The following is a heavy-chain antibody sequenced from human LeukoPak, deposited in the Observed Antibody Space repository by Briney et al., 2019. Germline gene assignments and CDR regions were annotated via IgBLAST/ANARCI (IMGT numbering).Heavy chain of an antibody. D-gene: IGHD1-26*01. CDR3: ARDLFIIVGATLITIVWPLDY. J-gene: IGHJ4*02. Sequence: ASVKVSCKASGYTFTSYGISWVRQAPGQGLEWMGWISAYNGNTNYAQKFQGRVTMTTDTSTSTAYMELRSLRSDDTAVYYCARDLFIIVGATLITIVWPLDYWGQGTLVTVSS. CDR1: GYTFTSYG. CDR2: ISAYNGNT. V-gene: IGHV1-18*01.